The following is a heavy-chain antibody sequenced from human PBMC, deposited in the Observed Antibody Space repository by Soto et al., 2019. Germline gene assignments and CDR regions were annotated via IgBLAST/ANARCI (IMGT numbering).Heavy chain of an antibody. J-gene: IGHJ4*02. CDR2: IDGGNDNT. V-gene: IGHV1-3*01. CDR3: TTDSYGYFDY. D-gene: IGHD5-18*01. CDR1: EYTFTPFA. Sequence: GASVKVSCKASEYTFTPFAMHWVRQAPGQRLEWMGWIDGGNDNTKYSQNFQGRVTITRDTSASTVYMELSSLGSEDTAVYYCTTDSYGYFDYWGQGALVTVS.